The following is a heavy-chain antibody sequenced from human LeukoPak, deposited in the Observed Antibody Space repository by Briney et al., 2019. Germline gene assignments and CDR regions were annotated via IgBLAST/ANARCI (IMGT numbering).Heavy chain of an antibody. Sequence: GGSLRLSCAASGFTFSNYGMHWVRQAPGKGLEWVAFIRYDGNNKYYADSVKGRFTISRDNSKNTLYLQMNSLRAEDTAVYYCARGQLYYDSSGFDYWGQGTLVTVSS. J-gene: IGHJ4*02. D-gene: IGHD3-22*01. V-gene: IGHV3-30*02. CDR2: IRYDGNNK. CDR3: ARGQLYYDSSGFDY. CDR1: GFTFSNYG.